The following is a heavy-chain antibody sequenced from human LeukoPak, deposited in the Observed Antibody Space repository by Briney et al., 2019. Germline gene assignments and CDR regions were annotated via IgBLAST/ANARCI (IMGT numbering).Heavy chain of an antibody. J-gene: IGHJ4*02. D-gene: IGHD5-24*01. CDR2: IYYSGST. CDR1: GGSISSYY. V-gene: IGHV4-59*01. Sequence: SETLSLTCTVSGGSISSYYWSWIRQPPGKGLELIGYIYYSGSTNYNPSLKSRVTISVDTSKNQFSLKLSSVTAADTAVYYCARGVGVEMATTYYFDYWGQGTLVTVSS. CDR3: ARGVGVEMATTYYFDY.